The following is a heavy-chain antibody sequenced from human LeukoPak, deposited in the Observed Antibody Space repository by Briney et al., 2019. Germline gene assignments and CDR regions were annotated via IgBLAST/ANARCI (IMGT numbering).Heavy chain of an antibody. Sequence: GGSLRLSCAASGFIFSSYSMNWVRQAPGKGLEWVSYISSSSSYIYYADSVKGRFTISRDNAKNSLYLQMNSLRAEDTAVYYCARGDDYSSTFDYWGQGTLVTVSS. CDR1: GFIFSSYS. J-gene: IGHJ4*02. CDR3: ARGDDYSSTFDY. CDR2: ISSSSSYI. D-gene: IGHD4-11*01. V-gene: IGHV3-21*01.